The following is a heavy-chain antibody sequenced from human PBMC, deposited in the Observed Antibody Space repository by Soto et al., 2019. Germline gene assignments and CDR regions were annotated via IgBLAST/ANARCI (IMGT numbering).Heavy chain of an antibody. Sequence: GASVKVSCKASGYTFTGYYMHWVRQAPGQGLEWMGWINPNSGGTNYAQKFQGWVTMTRDTSISTAYMELSRLRSDDTAVYYCARNSGSYSHYFDYWGQGTLVTVPQ. CDR2: INPNSGGT. D-gene: IGHD1-26*01. CDR1: GYTFTGYY. V-gene: IGHV1-2*04. CDR3: ARNSGSYSHYFDY. J-gene: IGHJ4*02.